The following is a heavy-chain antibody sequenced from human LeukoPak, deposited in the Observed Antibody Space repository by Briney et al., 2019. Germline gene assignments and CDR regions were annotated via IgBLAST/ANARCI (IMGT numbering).Heavy chain of an antibody. D-gene: IGHD3-16*01. CDR2: IRSKADSYTT. J-gene: IGHJ5*02. CDR3: AEIWGRPNWFDL. V-gene: IGHV3-73*01. CDR1: GFTFSGSA. Sequence: GGSLKLSCAASGFTFSGSAMHWVRQASGKGLEWLGRIRSKADSYTTAYAASVKGRFIVSRDDSKNTAYLQMTSLRAEDTAVYYCAEIWGRPNWFDLWGQGTLVTVSS.